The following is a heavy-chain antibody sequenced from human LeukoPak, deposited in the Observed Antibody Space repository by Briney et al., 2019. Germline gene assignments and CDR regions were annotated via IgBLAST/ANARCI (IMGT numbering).Heavy chain of an antibody. CDR2: ITSSGSTI. V-gene: IGHV3-11*04. CDR3: ARPPTSTSRIAADYYYYYYMDV. J-gene: IGHJ6*03. Sequence: GGSLRLACAASGFTFSDYHMSWVRQAPGKGLEWVSYITSSGSTIYYAHSLKGRFTISRDNAKNSLYLQMNSLRAEDTAVYYCARPPTSTSRIAADYYYYYYMDVWGKGTTVTVSS. D-gene: IGHD6-13*01. CDR1: GFTFSDYH.